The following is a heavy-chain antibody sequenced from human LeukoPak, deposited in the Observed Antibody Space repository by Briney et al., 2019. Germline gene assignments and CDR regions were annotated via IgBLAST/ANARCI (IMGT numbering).Heavy chain of an antibody. V-gene: IGHV3-30-3*01. CDR2: ISYDGSNK. Sequence: GGSLRLSCAASGFTFSSYAMHWVRQAPGKGLEWVAVISYDGSNKYYADSVKGRFTISRDNSKNTLYLQMNSLRAEDTAVYYCARDRPNCSSTSCYKYYFMDVWGNGTTVTVSS. J-gene: IGHJ6*03. D-gene: IGHD2-2*02. CDR1: GFTFSSYA. CDR3: ARDRPNCSSTSCYKYYFMDV.